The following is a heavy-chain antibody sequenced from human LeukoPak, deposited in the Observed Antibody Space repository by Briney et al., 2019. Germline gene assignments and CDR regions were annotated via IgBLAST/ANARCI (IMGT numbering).Heavy chain of an antibody. Sequence: SETLSLTCTVTGGSISSYYWSWIRQPPGKRLEWIGYIYSSGSANYNPSLKSRATISVDTSKNHFSLELRSVTAADSAVYYCARGPAGGGHTTFDYWGQGTLVTVSS. CDR2: IYSSGSA. D-gene: IGHD1-26*01. CDR3: ARGPAGGGHTTFDY. J-gene: IGHJ4*02. CDR1: GGSISSYY. V-gene: IGHV4-59*01.